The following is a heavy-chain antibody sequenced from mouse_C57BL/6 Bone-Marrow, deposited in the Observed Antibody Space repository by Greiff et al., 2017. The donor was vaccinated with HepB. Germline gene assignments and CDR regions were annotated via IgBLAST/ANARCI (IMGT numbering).Heavy chain of an antibody. Sequence: VQLQQSGPELVKPGASVKISCKASGYTFTDYYMNWVKQSHGKSLEWIGDINPNNGGTSYNQKFKGKATLTVDKSSSTAYIELRSLTSEDSAVYYCARTVYYGSSGYDYFDYWGQGTTLTVSS. CDR2: INPNNGGT. J-gene: IGHJ2*01. V-gene: IGHV1-26*01. CDR3: ARTVYYGSSGYDYFDY. D-gene: IGHD1-1*01. CDR1: GYTFTDYY.